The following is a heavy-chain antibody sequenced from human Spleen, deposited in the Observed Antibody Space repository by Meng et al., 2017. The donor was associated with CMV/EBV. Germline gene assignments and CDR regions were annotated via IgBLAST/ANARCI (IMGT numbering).Heavy chain of an antibody. Sequence: GESLKISCAASGFTFSDHYMDWVRQAPGKGLEWVGRTRNKANSYTTEYAASVEGRFTISRDDSKNSLYLQMNSLKTEDTAVYYCARVLGATNADYWGQGTLVTVSS. J-gene: IGHJ4*02. CDR3: ARVLGATNADY. D-gene: IGHD1-26*01. CDR1: GFTFSDHY. CDR2: TRNKANSYTT. V-gene: IGHV3-72*01.